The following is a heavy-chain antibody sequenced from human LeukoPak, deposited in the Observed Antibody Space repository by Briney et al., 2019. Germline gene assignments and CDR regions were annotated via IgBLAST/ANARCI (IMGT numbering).Heavy chain of an antibody. CDR3: ARNPPYCTSTSCYNDY. V-gene: IGHV1-2*02. J-gene: IGHJ4*02. Sequence: GASVKVSCKASGYTFTIYYMHWVRQAPGQGLEWMGWINPNSGVTSYAQRFQGRVTMTGDTSISTAYMELSGLTSDDTAVYYCARNPPYCTSTSCYNDYWGQGTLVTVSS. CDR2: INPNSGVT. D-gene: IGHD2-2*02. CDR1: GYTFTIYY.